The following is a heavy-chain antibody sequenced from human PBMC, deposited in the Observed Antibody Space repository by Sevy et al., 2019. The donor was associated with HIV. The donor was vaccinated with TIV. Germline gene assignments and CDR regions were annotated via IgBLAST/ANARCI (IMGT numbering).Heavy chain of an antibody. CDR2: ITDSGST. Sequence: GGSLRLSCAASGLTFSSYAVSWVRQAPGKGLEWVSTITDSGSTYYADSVEGRFTISRDNSKNTLSLQMNSLRAEDTAVYYCAKPRRGWYVFDGWGLGTLVTVSS. D-gene: IGHD6-19*01. V-gene: IGHV3-23*01. CDR3: AKPRRGWYVFDG. J-gene: IGHJ5*02. CDR1: GLTFSSYA.